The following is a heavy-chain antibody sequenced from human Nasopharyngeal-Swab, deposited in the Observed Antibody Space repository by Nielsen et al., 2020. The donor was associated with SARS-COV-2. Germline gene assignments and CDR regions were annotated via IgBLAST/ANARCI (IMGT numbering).Heavy chain of an antibody. J-gene: IGHJ6*02. D-gene: IGHD1-14*01. CDR2: IYYSGST. Sequence: WIRQPPGKALEWIGYIYYSGSTNYKPSLKSRVTISVDTPRNQFSLKLSSVTAADTAVYYCARPTTLGYYYGMDVWGQGTTVTVSS. V-gene: IGHV4-59*12. CDR3: ARPTTLGYYYGMDV.